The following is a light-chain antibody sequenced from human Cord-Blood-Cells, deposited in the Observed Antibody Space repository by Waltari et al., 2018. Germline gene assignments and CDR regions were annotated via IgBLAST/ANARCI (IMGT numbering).Light chain of an antibody. CDR1: SSDVGGYTY. Sequence: QSALTQLPSASGSPGLSVTISCTGTSSDVGGYTYVSWYQQHPGKAPKLMIYEVSKRPSGVPDRFSGSKSGNTASLTVSGLQAEDEADYYCSSYAGSNNLIFGTGTKVTVL. CDR2: EVS. J-gene: IGLJ1*01. V-gene: IGLV2-8*01. CDR3: SSYAGSNNLI.